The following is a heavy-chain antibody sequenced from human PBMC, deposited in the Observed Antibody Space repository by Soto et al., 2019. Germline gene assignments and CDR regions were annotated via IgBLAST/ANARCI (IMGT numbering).Heavy chain of an antibody. CDR2: ISGDGSST. V-gene: IGHV3-74*01. Sequence: PGESLKISCAASGFTFSSYWMHWVRQAPGKGLVWVSRISGDGSSTTYADSVKGRFTISRDNAKNTLYLQMNSLRVEDTAVYYCARDRRAEIVVVPAASNRFDPWGQGTLVTVSS. CDR3: ARDRRAEIVVVPAASNRFDP. CDR1: GFTFSSYW. D-gene: IGHD2-2*01. J-gene: IGHJ5*02.